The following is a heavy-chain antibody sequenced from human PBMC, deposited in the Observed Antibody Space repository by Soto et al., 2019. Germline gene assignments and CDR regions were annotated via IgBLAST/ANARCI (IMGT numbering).Heavy chain of an antibody. Sequence: EVQLVESGGGFVQPGGSLRLSCAASGFTFSSYSMNWVRQAPGKGLEWVSYISGSSSMIYYADSVKGRFTISRDNAKNSLYLQMNSLRAEDTAVYYCARDLNPRQEMLYALLGYWGQGTLVTVSS. CDR3: ARDLNPRQEMLYALLGY. V-gene: IGHV3-48*01. CDR2: ISGSSSMI. CDR1: GFTFSSYS. D-gene: IGHD2-8*01. J-gene: IGHJ4*02.